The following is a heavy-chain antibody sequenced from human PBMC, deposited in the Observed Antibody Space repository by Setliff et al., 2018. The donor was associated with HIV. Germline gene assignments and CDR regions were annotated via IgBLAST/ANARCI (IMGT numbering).Heavy chain of an antibody. Sequence: PSETLSLTCTVSGASITSGSFYWSWIRQPAGKGLEWIGRVYTSGTTNYNPSLKSRVTISLYTSKNQFSLKPSSVTAADTAVYYCARELRRFDTSDTAPHNWFDPWGQGTLVTVSS. CDR2: VYTSGTT. J-gene: IGHJ5*02. D-gene: IGHD3-22*01. CDR1: GASITSGSFY. V-gene: IGHV4-61*02. CDR3: ARELRRFDTSDTAPHNWFDP.